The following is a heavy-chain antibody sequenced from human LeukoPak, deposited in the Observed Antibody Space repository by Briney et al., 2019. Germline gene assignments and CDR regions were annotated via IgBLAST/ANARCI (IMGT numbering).Heavy chain of an antibody. V-gene: IGHV4-59*01. CDR3: ASIEYSSSSEVY. CDR2: IYYSGST. CDR1: GGSISSYY. Sequence: PSETLSLTCTVSGGSISSYYWSWIRQPPGKGLEWIGYIYYSGSTNYNPSLKSRVTISVDTSKNQFSLKLSSVTAADTAVYYCASIEYSSSSEVYWGQGTLVTVSS. J-gene: IGHJ4*02. D-gene: IGHD6-6*01.